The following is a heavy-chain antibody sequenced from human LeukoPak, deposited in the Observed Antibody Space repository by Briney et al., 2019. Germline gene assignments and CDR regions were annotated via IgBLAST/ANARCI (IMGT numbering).Heavy chain of an antibody. CDR1: GGSISSHY. V-gene: IGHV4-59*11. CDR3: ARVKTYYYDSSGYFDY. Sequence: SETLSPTCTVSGGSISSHYWSWIRQPPGKGLEWIGYIYYSGSTNYNPSLKSRVTISVDTSKNQFSLKLSSVTAADTAVYYCARVKTYYYDSSGYFDYWGQGTLVTVSS. D-gene: IGHD3-22*01. J-gene: IGHJ4*02. CDR2: IYYSGST.